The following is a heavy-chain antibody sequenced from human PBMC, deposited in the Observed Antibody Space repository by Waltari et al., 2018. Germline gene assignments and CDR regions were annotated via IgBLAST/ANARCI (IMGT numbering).Heavy chain of an antibody. CDR3: ANEGYCSSTSCYTMGWFDP. Sequence: QVQLVQSGAEVKKPGSSVKVSCKASGGTFTSYAISWLRQAPGQGPEWMGGIIPIFGTANYAQKFQGRVTITADESTSTAYMELSSLRSEDTAVYYCANEGYCSSTSCYTMGWFDPWGQGTLVTVSS. V-gene: IGHV1-69*12. J-gene: IGHJ5*02. CDR1: GGTFTSYA. D-gene: IGHD2-2*02. CDR2: IIPIFGTA.